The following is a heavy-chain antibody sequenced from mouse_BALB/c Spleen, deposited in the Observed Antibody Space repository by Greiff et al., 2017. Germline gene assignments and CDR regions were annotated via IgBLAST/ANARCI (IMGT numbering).Heavy chain of an antibody. Sequence: EVQLVESGGDLVKPGGSLKLSCAASGFTFSSYGMSWVRQTPDKRLEWVATISSGGSYTYYPDSVKGRFTISRDNAKNTLYLQMSSLKSEDTAMYYCASTFSDWYFDVWGAGTTVTVSS. CDR1: GFTFSSYG. V-gene: IGHV5-6*01. CDR2: ISSGGSYT. J-gene: IGHJ1*01. D-gene: IGHD1-1*01. CDR3: ASTFSDWYFDV.